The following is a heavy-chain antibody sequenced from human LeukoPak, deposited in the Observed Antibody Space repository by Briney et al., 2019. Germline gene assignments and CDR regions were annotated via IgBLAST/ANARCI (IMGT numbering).Heavy chain of an antibody. CDR1: GFTFSSYA. CDR3: AKTTVQAAEGTYYYDSSGYLAHFDY. V-gene: IGHV3-23*01. J-gene: IGHJ4*02. CDR2: ISGSGGST. Sequence: GGSLRLSCAASGFTFSSYAMSWVRQAPGKGLEWVSAISGSGGSTYHADSVKGRFTISRDNSKNTLYLQMNSLRAEDTAVYYCAKTTVQAAEGTYYYDSSGYLAHFDYWGQGTLVTVSS. D-gene: IGHD3-22*01.